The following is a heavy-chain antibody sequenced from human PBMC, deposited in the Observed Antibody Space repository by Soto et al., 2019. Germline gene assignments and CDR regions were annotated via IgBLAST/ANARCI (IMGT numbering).Heavy chain of an antibody. CDR2: ISYDGSNK. CDR1: GFTFSSYA. CDR3: ARGTSYYDYVWGSYRANTDY. D-gene: IGHD3-16*02. Sequence: PGGSLRLSCAASGFTFSSYAMHWVRQAPGKGLEWVAVISYDGSNKYYADSVKGRFTISRDNSKNTLYLQMNSLRAEDTAVYYCARGTSYYDYVWGSYRANTDYWGQGTLVTVSS. J-gene: IGHJ4*02. V-gene: IGHV3-30-3*01.